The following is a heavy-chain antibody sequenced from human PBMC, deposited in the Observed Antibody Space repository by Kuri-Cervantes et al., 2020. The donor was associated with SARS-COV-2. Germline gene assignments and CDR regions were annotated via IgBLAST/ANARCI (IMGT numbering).Heavy chain of an antibody. CDR2: IIPIFGTA. J-gene: IGHJ4*02. V-gene: IGHV1-69*13. CDR3: ARGGLRYFDWLPDQDYFDY. CDR1: GYTFSTSD. Sequence: SVKVSCKASGYTFSTSDINWVRQAPGQGLEWMGGIIPIFGTANYAQKFQGRVTITADESTSTAYMELSSLRSEDTAVYYCARGGLRYFDWLPDQDYFDYWGQGTLVTVSS. D-gene: IGHD3-9*01.